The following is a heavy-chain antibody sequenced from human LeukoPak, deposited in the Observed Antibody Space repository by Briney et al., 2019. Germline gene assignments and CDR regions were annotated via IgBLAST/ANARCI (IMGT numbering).Heavy chain of an antibody. V-gene: IGHV3-7*01. CDR2: IKQDGSEK. J-gene: IGHJ4*02. CDR1: GFTFSSYW. Sequence: GGSLRLSCAASGFTFSSYWMSWVRQAPGEGLEWVANIKQDGSEKYYVDSVKGRFTISRDNAKNSLYLQMNSLRAEDTAVYYCARSEWELLSYFDYWGQGTLVTVSS. CDR3: ARSEWELLSYFDY. D-gene: IGHD1-26*01.